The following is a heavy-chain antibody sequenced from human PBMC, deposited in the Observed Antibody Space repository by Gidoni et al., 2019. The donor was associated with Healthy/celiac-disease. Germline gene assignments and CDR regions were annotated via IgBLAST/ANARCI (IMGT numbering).Heavy chain of an antibody. V-gene: IGHV3-15*01. D-gene: IGHD3-3*02. J-gene: IGHJ4*02. CDR1: GFTFSNAW. Sequence: EVQLVESGGGLVKPGGSLSLSCAASGFTFSNAWMSWVRQAPGKGLEWVGRIKSKTDGGTTDYAAPVKGRFTISRDDSKNTLYLQMNSLKTEDTAVYYCTTERHLRYYFDYWGQGTLVTVSS. CDR3: TTERHLRYYFDY. CDR2: IKSKTDGGTT.